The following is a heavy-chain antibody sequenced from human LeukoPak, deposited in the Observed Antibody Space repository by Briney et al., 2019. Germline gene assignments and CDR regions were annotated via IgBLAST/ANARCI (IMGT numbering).Heavy chain of an antibody. D-gene: IGHD1-26*01. CDR1: GGSISDYN. Sequence: SETLSLTCTVSGGSISDYNWSWIRQPAGKGLEWIGRIYTSGSTNYNPSLKSRVTMSVDTSKNQFSLKLSSVTAADTAVYYCARDRLYSGSYDYFDYWGQGTLVTVSS. V-gene: IGHV4-4*07. CDR2: IYTSGST. CDR3: ARDRLYSGSYDYFDY. J-gene: IGHJ4*02.